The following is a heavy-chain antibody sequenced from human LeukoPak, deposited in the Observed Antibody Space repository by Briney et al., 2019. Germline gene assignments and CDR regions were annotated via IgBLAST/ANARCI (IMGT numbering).Heavy chain of an antibody. J-gene: IGHJ4*02. CDR3: ASGEMATIMPYYFDY. CDR2: ISYDGSNK. Sequence: GGSLRLSCAASGFTFSSYGMHWVRQAPGKGLEWVAVISYDGSNKYYADSVKGRFTISRDNSKNTLYLQMNSLRAEDTAVYYCASGEMATIMPYYFDYWGQGTLVTVSS. D-gene: IGHD5-24*01. V-gene: IGHV3-30*19. CDR1: GFTFSSYG.